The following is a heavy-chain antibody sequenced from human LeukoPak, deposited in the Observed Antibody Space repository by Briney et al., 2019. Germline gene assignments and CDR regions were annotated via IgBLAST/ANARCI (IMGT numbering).Heavy chain of an antibody. CDR3: AKDLSSAITSALVLDV. V-gene: IGHV3-9*01. D-gene: IGHD3-22*01. CDR2: ITWNRDNI. J-gene: IGHJ6*02. Sequence: AGGSLRLSCAASGFTFSSYAMSWVRQAPGKGLEWVSGITWNRDNIGYGDSVKGRFTVSRDNVKNVLYLQMKSLRPEDTALYYCAKDLSSAITSALVLDVWGQGTTVIVSS. CDR1: GFTFSSYA.